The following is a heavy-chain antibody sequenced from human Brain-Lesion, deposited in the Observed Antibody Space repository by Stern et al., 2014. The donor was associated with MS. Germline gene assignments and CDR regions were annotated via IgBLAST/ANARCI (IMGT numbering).Heavy chain of an antibody. CDR2: VYFSGST. CDR1: GGSLSDSSYY. CDR3: ATRTTMATRSYWYFDL. D-gene: IGHD4-23*01. V-gene: IGHV4-39*02. J-gene: IGHJ2*01. Sequence: QVQLQESGPGLVKPSQTLSLTCTVSGGSLSDSSYYWGWIRQSPGKGLEWIGSVYFSGSTHYNPSLKSRVTISVDTSKNNLPLKVNSMTAADTAMYYCATRTTMATRSYWYFDLWGRGTLVTVSS.